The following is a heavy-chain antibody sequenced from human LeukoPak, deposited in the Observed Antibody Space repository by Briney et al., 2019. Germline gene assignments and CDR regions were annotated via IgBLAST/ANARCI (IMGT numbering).Heavy chain of an antibody. D-gene: IGHD3-3*01. CDR2: IIPIFGTA. J-gene: IGHJ6*03. CDR3: ARVFPRGGRPRYYYYMDV. Sequence: GSSVKVSCKASGGTFSSYAISWARQAPGQGLEWMGGIIPIFGTANYAQKFQGRVTITADESTSTAYMELSSLRSEDTAVYYCARVFPRGGRPRYYYYMDVWGKGTTVTVSS. V-gene: IGHV1-69*01. CDR1: GGTFSSYA.